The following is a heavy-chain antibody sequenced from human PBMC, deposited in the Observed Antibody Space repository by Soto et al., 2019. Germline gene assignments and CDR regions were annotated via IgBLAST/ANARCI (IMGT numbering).Heavy chain of an antibody. V-gene: IGHV3-23*01. D-gene: IGHD1-1*01. J-gene: IGHJ4*02. CDR1: GFTFNTYG. CDR2: ISSSGGTT. Sequence: EVQLLESGGGLVQPGESLRLSCAASGFTFNTYGMSWVRQAPGKGLEWVSAISSSGGTTYYADSVQGRFTISRDNXXXXXXXXXXXXRAEDTALYYCTKGWKTGGFDLWGQGTLVTVSS. CDR3: TKGWKTGGFDL.